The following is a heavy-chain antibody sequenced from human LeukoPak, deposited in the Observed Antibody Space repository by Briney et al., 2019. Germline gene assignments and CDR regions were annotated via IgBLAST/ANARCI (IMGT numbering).Heavy chain of an antibody. CDR3: ARHKGGITMVRGARPYYYYMDV. CDR1: DYYINNGYY. Sequence: SETLSLTCRVSDYYINNGYYWGWIRQPPGKGLEWIGSIYHSGNTYYNPSLKSRVTISVDTSKNQFSLKLSSVTAADTAVYYCARHKGGITMVRGARPYYYYMDVWGKGTTVTISS. J-gene: IGHJ6*03. D-gene: IGHD3-10*01. V-gene: IGHV4-38-2*01. CDR2: IYHSGNT.